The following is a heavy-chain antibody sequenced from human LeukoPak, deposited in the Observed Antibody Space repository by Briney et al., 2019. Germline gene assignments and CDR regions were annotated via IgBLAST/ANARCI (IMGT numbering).Heavy chain of an antibody. Sequence: PSETLSLTCTVSGGSISSGGYYWSWIRQHPGKGLEWIGYIYYSGSTYYNPSLKSRVTISVDTSKNQFSLKLSSVTAADTAVYYCARRRVAPRWFDPWGQGTLVTVSS. V-gene: IGHV4-31*03. J-gene: IGHJ5*02. CDR3: ARRRVAPRWFDP. D-gene: IGHD2-15*01. CDR1: GGSISSGGYY. CDR2: IYYSGST.